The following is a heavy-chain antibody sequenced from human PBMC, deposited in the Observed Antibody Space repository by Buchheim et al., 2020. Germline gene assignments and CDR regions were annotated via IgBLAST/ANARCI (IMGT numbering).Heavy chain of an antibody. J-gene: IGHJ4*02. V-gene: IGHV3-20*04. CDR3: ARDTILGYCTNDVCPFEH. CDR2: INWNGDKK. CDR1: GFLFDDYG. D-gene: IGHD2-8*01. Sequence: EVQLVESGGTVVRPGGSLRLSCVASGFLFDDYGMSWVRQAPGKRLEWVSGINWNGDKKNYADSVKGRVTISRDNAKNTVLLQMNSLRAEDTAFYYCARDTILGYCTNDVCPFEHWGQGTL.